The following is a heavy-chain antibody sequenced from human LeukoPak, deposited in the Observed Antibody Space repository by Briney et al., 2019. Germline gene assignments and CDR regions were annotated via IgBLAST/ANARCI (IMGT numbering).Heavy chain of an antibody. D-gene: IGHD3-22*01. CDR2: ISGSGGST. J-gene: IGHJ3*02. CDR1: GFTFSSYA. Sequence: PGGSLRLSCAAPGFTFSSYAMSWVRQAPGKGLEWVSAISGSGGSTYYADSVKGRFTISRDNSKNTLYLQMNSLRAEDTAVYYCAKHGYYYDSSGSLPNDAFDIWGQGTMVTVSS. CDR3: AKHGYYYDSSGSLPNDAFDI. V-gene: IGHV3-23*01.